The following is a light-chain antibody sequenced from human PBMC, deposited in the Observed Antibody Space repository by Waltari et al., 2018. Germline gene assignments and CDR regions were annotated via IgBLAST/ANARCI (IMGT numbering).Light chain of an antibody. CDR1: SGSLSRPSS. CDR3: LLYMGSGIWV. J-gene: IGLJ3*02. V-gene: IGLV8-61*01. Sequence: TVVTQEPSLSVSPGGTVTLPCSLCSGSLSRPSSPSWYQQSPGQTPRTLVYKANIRSSGVPDRFSGSVLGNKAVLIITGAQAEDESTYYCLLYMGSGIWVFGGGTKLTVL. CDR2: KAN.